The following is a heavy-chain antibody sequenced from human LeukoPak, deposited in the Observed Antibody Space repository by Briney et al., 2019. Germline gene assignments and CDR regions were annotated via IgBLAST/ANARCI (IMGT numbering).Heavy chain of an antibody. CDR1: GFTFSPYP. D-gene: IGHD2-2*02. V-gene: IGHV3-23*01. J-gene: IGHJ4*02. CDR2: IIGSGGST. CDR3: AKLYGPCDY. Sequence: PRGSPRLSCAASGFTFSPYPMSRVRQAPGKGLEWVSAIIGSGGSTYADSVKGRFTISRDNSKNTLYLQMNSLSAEDPAVYYCAKLYGPCDYWGQGTLVTVSS.